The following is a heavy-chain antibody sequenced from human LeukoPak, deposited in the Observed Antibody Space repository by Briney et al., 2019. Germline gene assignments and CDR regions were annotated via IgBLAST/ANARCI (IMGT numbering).Heavy chain of an antibody. CDR2: ISSSSSYI. Sequence: GGSLRLSCAASGFTFSSYSMNWVRQAPGKGLEWVSSISSSSSYIYYADSVEGRFTISRDNAKNSLYLQMNSLRAEDTAVYYCARDSITIFGVVRTDAFDIWGQGTMVTVSS. CDR1: GFTFSSYS. V-gene: IGHV3-21*01. D-gene: IGHD3-3*01. CDR3: ARDSITIFGVVRTDAFDI. J-gene: IGHJ3*02.